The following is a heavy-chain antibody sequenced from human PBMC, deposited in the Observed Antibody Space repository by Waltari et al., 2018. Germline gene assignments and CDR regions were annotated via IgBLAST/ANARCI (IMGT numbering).Heavy chain of an antibody. CDR1: GYPFRRYL. Sequence: EVQLVESGGGLVQPGGSLRLYCVVSGYPFRRYLRTWVRQAPGKGLGWVANIKYDGSEKHYVDSVKGRFTISRDNAKNSLYLQVDTLRDEDTAVYYCTGGGYWGQGTLVTVSS. CDR2: IKYDGSEK. V-gene: IGHV3-7*01. CDR3: TGGGY. J-gene: IGHJ4*02.